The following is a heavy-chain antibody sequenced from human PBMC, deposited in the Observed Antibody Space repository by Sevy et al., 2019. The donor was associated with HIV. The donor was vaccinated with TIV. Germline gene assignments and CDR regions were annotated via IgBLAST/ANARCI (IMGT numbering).Heavy chain of an antibody. CDR2: IWYDGSNI. CDR3: ARERTYLFDY. J-gene: IGHJ4*02. Sequence: GGSLRLSCVTSGFTFSSYGMHWVRQAPGKGLEWVADIWYDGSNIHYADYVRGRFTISRDNSKNTLSLQMTSLRAEDTAVYYCARERTYLFDYCGQGTLVTVSS. CDR1: GFTFSSYG. V-gene: IGHV3-33*01.